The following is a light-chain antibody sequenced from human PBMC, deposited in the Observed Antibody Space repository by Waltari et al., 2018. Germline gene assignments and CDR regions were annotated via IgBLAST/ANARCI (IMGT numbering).Light chain of an antibody. CDR1: SSDDGSYTI. J-gene: IGLJ3*02. Sequence: QSALTQPASVSGSPGQSITISCTGTSSDDGSYTIVSWYQQHPGKAPNLMIYGGSKRPSGVPTRFSGSRSGNTASLTISGLQAEDEADYYCCSYAGSSTWVFGGGTKLTVL. CDR2: GGS. V-gene: IGLV2-23*01. CDR3: CSYAGSSTWV.